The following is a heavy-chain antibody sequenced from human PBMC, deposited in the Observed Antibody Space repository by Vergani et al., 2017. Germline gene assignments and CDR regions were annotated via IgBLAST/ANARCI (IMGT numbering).Heavy chain of an antibody. CDR3: ARDDGGWLPDY. CDR1: GFTFSSYG. Sequence: QVQLVESGGGVVQPGRSLRLSCAASGFTFSSYGMHWVSQAPGKGLEWVAVIWYDGSNKYYADSVTGRFTISRDNSKNTLYLQMNSLRAEDTAVYYCARDDGGWLPDYWGQGTLVTVSS. D-gene: IGHD6-19*01. V-gene: IGHV3-33*01. J-gene: IGHJ4*02. CDR2: IWYDGSNK.